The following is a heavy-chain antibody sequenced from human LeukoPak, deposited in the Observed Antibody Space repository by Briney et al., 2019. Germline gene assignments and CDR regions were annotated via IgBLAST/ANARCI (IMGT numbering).Heavy chain of an antibody. Sequence: PGGSLRLSCAASGFTFSDYYMSWTRQVPGKGLEWVSYISSSGGTIYYADSVKGRFTISRDNAKNSLYLQMNSLRAEDTAVYYCARDARGSFNWFDPWGQGTLVTVSS. D-gene: IGHD3-10*01. V-gene: IGHV3-11*01. CDR3: ARDARGSFNWFDP. J-gene: IGHJ5*02. CDR2: ISSSGGTI. CDR1: GFTFSDYY.